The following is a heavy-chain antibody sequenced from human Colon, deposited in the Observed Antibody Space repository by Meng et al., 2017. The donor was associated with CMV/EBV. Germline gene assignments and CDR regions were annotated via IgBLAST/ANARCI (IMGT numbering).Heavy chain of an antibody. V-gene: IGHV4-59*01. CDR2: IYDSGST. CDR3: VREGRRGASYPPYYHYYGMDV. J-gene: IGHJ6*02. Sequence: GSLRLSCTVSGGSISSYYWTWIRQPPGKGLEWIGWIYDSGSTSYDPALKSRVTISLDASNNQFSLKLTSVTAADTAVYYCVREGRRGASYPPYYHYYGMDVWGQGTTVTVSS. CDR1: GGSISSYY. D-gene: IGHD4/OR15-4a*01.